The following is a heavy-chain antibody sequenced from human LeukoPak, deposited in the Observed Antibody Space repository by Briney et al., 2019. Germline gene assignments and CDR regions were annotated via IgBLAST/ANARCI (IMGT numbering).Heavy chain of an antibody. CDR3: ARTYGFFDY. V-gene: IGHV3-7*04. CDR2: IKQDGSEK. CDR1: GFTFFTYW. Sequence: AGGSLRLSCSASGFTFFTYWMTWVRQAPGKGLEWVANIKQDGSEKYYVDSVKGRFTISRDNAKNSLYLQMNSLRAEDTAVYYCARTYGFFDYWGQGTLVTVSS. D-gene: IGHD4-17*01. J-gene: IGHJ4*02.